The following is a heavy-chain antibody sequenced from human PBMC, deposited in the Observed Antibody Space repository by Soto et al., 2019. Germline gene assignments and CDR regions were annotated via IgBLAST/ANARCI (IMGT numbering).Heavy chain of an antibody. Sequence: GVSLRLSCAASGFTFSGSAMHWVRQASGKGLEWVGRIRIKANSYATAYAASVKGRFTISRDDSKNTAYLQMNSLKTEDTAVYYCTRPPAVVHYCGQGTLVTVSP. V-gene: IGHV3-73*01. CDR3: TRPPAVVHY. D-gene: IGHD2-2*01. CDR1: GFTFSGSA. CDR2: IRIKANSYAT. J-gene: IGHJ4*02.